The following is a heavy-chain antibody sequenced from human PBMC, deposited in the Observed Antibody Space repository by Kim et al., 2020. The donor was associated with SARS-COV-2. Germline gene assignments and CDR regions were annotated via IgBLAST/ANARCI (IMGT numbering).Heavy chain of an antibody. J-gene: IGHJ3*02. V-gene: IGHV3-48*02. CDR2: ITIGGDGT. CDR1: GFTFSSFS. CDR3: ARDKAYAFDI. Sequence: GGSLRLSCGASGFTFSSFSFNWIRQAPGKGLEWISYITIGGDGTQYADSVRGRFTISRDNVHNLIYLQMNSLRHEDTAMYYCARDKAYAFDIWGHGTMVT.